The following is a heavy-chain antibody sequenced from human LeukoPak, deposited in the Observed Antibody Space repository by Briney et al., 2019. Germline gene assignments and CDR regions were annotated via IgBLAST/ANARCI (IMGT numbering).Heavy chain of an antibody. D-gene: IGHD1-1*01. CDR3: ASLGN. CDR1: GFPFSNFW. Sequence: GGSLRLSCATSGFPFSNFWMNWVRQAPGKGLEWVANVKQDGSEKFYVDSVKGRFTISRDNAKNSLYLQMNSLRADDTAVYYCASLGNWGQGTLVTVSS. J-gene: IGHJ4*02. CDR2: VKQDGSEK. V-gene: IGHV3-7*01.